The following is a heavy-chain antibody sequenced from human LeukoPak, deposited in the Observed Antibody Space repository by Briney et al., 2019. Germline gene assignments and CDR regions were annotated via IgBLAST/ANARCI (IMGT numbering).Heavy chain of an antibody. Sequence: ASVKVSCKASGYSFTSYGITWVREAPGQGPEWMGWISGSTGNTHYAQNVQGRVTMTTNTATSTAYMELRSLGSDDTAVYYCARVGRDCSSINCYWEDWFDPWGQGTLVIVSS. CDR1: GYSFTSYG. D-gene: IGHD2-2*01. CDR3: ARVGRDCSSINCYWEDWFDP. V-gene: IGHV1-18*01. J-gene: IGHJ5*02. CDR2: ISGSTGNT.